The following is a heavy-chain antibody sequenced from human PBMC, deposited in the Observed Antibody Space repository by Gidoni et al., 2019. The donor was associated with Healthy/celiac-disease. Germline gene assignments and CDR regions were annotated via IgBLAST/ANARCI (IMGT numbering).Heavy chain of an antibody. CDR2: IYYSGST. CDR1: GGSISSSSYY. V-gene: IGHV4-39*01. CDR3: ARVSIVLMVYAH. Sequence: QLQLQESGPGLVKPSETLSLTCTVSGGSISSSSYYWGWIRQPPGKGLEWIGSIYYSGSTYYNPSLKSRVTISVDTSKNQFSLKLSSVTAADTAVYYCARVSIVLMVYAHWGQGTLVTVSS. J-gene: IGHJ4*02. D-gene: IGHD2-8*01.